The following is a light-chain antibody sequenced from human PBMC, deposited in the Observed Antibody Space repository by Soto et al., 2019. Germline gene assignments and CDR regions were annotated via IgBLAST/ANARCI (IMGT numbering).Light chain of an antibody. Sequence: DVQMTQSPSSLSASEGDRITITCRASQNVNSYLNWFQQKPGKAPKLLIYAASSLQSGVPSRFSGSGSGTDFTLTISSLQPEDFATYYCQQSFSTLGWTFGQGTKVDIK. CDR2: AAS. CDR3: QQSFSTLGWT. V-gene: IGKV1-39*01. J-gene: IGKJ1*01. CDR1: QNVNSY.